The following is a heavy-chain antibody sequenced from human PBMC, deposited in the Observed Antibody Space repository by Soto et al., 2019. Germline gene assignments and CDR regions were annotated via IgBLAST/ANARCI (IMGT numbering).Heavy chain of an antibody. J-gene: IGHJ4*02. CDR2: ISSSGSTI. CDR3: ATSGYSYSLDY. V-gene: IGHV3-48*03. CDR1: GFTFSSYE. Sequence: LRLSCAASGFTFSSYEMNWVRQAPGKGLEWVSYISSSGSTIYYADSVKGRFTISRDNAKNSLYLQMNSLGAEDTAVYYCATSGYSYSLDYWGQGTLVTVSS. D-gene: IGHD5-18*01.